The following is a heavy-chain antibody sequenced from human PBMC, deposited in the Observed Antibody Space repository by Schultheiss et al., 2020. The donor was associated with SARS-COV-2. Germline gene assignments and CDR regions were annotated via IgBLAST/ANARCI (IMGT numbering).Heavy chain of an antibody. J-gene: IGHJ3*02. Sequence: ASVKVSCKASGYTFTGYYMHWVRQAPGQGLEWMGIINPSGGSTSYAQKFQGRVTMTTDTSTSTAYMELRSLRSDDTAVYYCARVRSGTDAFDIWGQGTMVTVSS. CDR2: INPSGGST. CDR1: GYTFTGYY. V-gene: IGHV1-46*01. CDR3: ARVRSGTDAFDI. D-gene: IGHD3-10*01.